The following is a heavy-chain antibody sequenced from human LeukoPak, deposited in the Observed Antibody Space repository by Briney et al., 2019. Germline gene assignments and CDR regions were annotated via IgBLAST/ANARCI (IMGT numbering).Heavy chain of an antibody. CDR1: GFTFSSYE. CDR3: ARDASYTVTNPIGFDY. D-gene: IGHD4-17*01. V-gene: IGHV3-48*03. Sequence: GGSLRLSCAASGFTFSSYEMNWVRQAPGKGLEWVSYISSSGSTIYYADSVKGRFTISRDNAKNSLYLQMNSLRAEDTAVYYCARDASYTVTNPIGFDYRGQGTLVTVSS. CDR2: ISSSGSTI. J-gene: IGHJ4*02.